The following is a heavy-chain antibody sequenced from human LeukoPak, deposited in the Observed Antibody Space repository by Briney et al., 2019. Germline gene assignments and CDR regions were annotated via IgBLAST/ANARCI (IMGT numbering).Heavy chain of an antibody. Sequence: VESGGGLVQPEGSLRLSCAASGFTFSSYAMHWVRQAPGKGLEYVSAISSNGGSTYYANSVKGGFTISRDNSKNTLYLQMGSLRAEDMAVYYCARVRSGSYDYWGQGTLVTVSS. CDR2: ISSNGGST. D-gene: IGHD1-26*01. CDR1: GFTFSSYA. J-gene: IGHJ4*02. V-gene: IGHV3-64*01. CDR3: ARVRSGSYDY.